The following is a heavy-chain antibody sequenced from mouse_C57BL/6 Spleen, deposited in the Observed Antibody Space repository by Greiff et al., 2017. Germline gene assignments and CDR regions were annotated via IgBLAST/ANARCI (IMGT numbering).Heavy chain of an antibody. D-gene: IGHD1-1*01. J-gene: IGHJ4*01. CDR1: GYTFTSYW. CDR2: IDPSDSYT. CDR3: ARWLRDAMDY. Sequence: VQLQQPGAELVMPGASVKLSCKASGYTFTSYWMHWVKQRPGQGLEWIGEIDPSDSYTNYNQKFKGKSTLTVDKSSSTAYMQLSSLTSEDSAVYYCARWLRDAMDYWGQGTSVTVSS. V-gene: IGHV1-69*01.